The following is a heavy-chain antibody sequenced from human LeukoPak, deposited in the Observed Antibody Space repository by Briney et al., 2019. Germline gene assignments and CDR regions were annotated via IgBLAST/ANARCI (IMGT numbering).Heavy chain of an antibody. CDR1: GYTLTELS. V-gene: IGHV1-24*01. D-gene: IGHD2-21*01. CDR3: ATHYHRGGDCYRFDY. J-gene: IGHJ4*02. Sequence: GASVKVSCKVSGYTLTELSMHWLRQAPGKGLEWMGGFDPEDGETIYAQKFQGRVTMTEDTSTDTAYMELSSLRSDDTAVYSCATHYHRGGDCYRFDYWGQGTLVTVSS. CDR2: FDPEDGET.